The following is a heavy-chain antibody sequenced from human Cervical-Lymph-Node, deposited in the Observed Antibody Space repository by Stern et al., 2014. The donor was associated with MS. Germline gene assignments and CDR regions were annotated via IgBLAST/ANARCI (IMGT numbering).Heavy chain of an antibody. Sequence: VQLVESGPGLVKPSQTLSLTCTVSGGSINNGDYYWSWIRQHPGKGLECIGYLFYSGSTYYNPSLKSRATISEDTSKNQFYLNLHSVTAADTAVYYCTSSRYEFWSGYRKAFYFDYWGQGAMVTVSS. CDR1: GGSINNGDYY. CDR3: TSSRYEFWSGYRKAFYFDY. CDR2: LFYSGST. J-gene: IGHJ4*02. D-gene: IGHD3-3*01. V-gene: IGHV4-31*03.